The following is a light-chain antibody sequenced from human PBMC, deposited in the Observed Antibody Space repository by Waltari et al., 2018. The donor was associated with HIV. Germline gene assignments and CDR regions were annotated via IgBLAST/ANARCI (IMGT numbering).Light chain of an antibody. V-gene: IGLV1-47*01. CDR2: HNN. CDR3: ATWDDSLSAWL. J-gene: IGLJ3*02. Sequence: QSVLTQPPSASGTPGQRVTISCSGSSSNVVTNYVNWFKQLPGTAPELVLYHNNQRPLWVPDRFSGSKSGTSASLAISGLRSEDEADYYCATWDDSLSAWLFGGGTRLSVL. CDR1: SSNVVTNY.